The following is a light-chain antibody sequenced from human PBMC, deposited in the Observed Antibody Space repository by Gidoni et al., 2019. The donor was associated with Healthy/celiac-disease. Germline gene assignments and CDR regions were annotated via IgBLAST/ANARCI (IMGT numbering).Light chain of an antibody. V-gene: IGKV1-39*01. CDR3: QQSYSTPWT. J-gene: IGKJ1*01. CDR2: AAS. CDR1: QSISSY. Sequence: DIQMTQSPSSLSASVGDRVTITCRASQSISSYLNWYQQKPGKAPKLLIYAASSLQSVVPSRFSGSGSGTDFTLTSSSLQPEDFATYYCQQSYSTPWTFGQGTKVEIK.